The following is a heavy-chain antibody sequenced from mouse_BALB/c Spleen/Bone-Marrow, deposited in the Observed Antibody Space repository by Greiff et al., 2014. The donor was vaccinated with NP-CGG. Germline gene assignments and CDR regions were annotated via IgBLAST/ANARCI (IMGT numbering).Heavy chain of an antibody. CDR1: GFDFSRYW. J-gene: IGHJ3*01. V-gene: IGHV4-1*02. CDR3: ARLGYYGWFAY. Sequence: EVQLQQSGGGLVQPGGSLKLSCAASGFDFSRYWMSWVRQAPGKGLQWIGEINPESNTINYTPSLKDKFIISRDNAKNTLYLQMSNVRSEDTALYCCARLGYYGWFAYWGQGTLVTVSA. CDR2: INPESNTI. D-gene: IGHD2-3*01.